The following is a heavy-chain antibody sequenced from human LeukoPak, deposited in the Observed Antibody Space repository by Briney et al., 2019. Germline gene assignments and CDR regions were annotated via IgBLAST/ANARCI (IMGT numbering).Heavy chain of an antibody. D-gene: IGHD3-10*01. Sequence: GGSLRLSCAASGFTFSIFGIHWVRQAPGKGLEWVAFIRYDGSNKYYADSVKGRFTIPRDNSKNTLYLQMNSLRAEDTAVYYCAKDDGGGSNFDYWGQGTLVTVSS. J-gene: IGHJ4*02. CDR3: AKDDGGGSNFDY. V-gene: IGHV3-30*02. CDR1: GFTFSIFG. CDR2: IRYDGSNK.